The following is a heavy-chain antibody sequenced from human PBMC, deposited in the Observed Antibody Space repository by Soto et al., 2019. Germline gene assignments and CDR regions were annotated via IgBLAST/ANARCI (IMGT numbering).Heavy chain of an antibody. V-gene: IGHV4-31*03. CDR2: IYYSGST. Sequence: QVQLQESGPGLVKPSQTLSLTCTVSGGSISSGGYYWSWIRQHPGKGLEWIGYIYYSGSTYYNPALKSRVTISVDTSKNQFARKLSSVTAADTAVYYCAREGGIVGATAADYWGQGTLVTVSS. CDR3: AREGGIVGATAADY. CDR1: GGSISSGGYY. J-gene: IGHJ4*02. D-gene: IGHD1-26*01.